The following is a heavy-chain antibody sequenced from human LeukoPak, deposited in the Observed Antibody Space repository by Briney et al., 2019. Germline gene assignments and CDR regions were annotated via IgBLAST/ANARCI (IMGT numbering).Heavy chain of an antibody. D-gene: IGHD4-17*01. CDR2: IYHSGST. CDR3: ATLMTTVTPFDY. J-gene: IGHJ4*02. Sequence: SETLSLTCAVSGGSISSSNWWSWVRQPPGKGLEWIGEIYHSGSTNYNPSLKSRVTISVDKSKNQFSLKLSSVTAADTAVYYCATLMTTVTPFDYWGQGTLVTVSS. CDR1: GGSISSSNW. V-gene: IGHV4-4*02.